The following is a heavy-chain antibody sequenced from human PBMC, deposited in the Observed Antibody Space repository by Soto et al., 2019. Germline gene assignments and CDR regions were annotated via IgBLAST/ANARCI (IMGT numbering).Heavy chain of an antibody. Sequence: GGSLRLSCAASGFTFSSYGMHWVRQAPCKGLEGVAVISYDGSNKYYADSVKGRFTISRDNSKNTLYLQMNSLRAEDTAVYYCAKDQWDDFHYSGMDVWAQGTTVTVSS. CDR3: AKDQWDDFHYSGMDV. CDR1: GFTFSSYG. J-gene: IGHJ6*02. CDR2: ISYDGSNK. D-gene: IGHD3-3*01. V-gene: IGHV3-30*18.